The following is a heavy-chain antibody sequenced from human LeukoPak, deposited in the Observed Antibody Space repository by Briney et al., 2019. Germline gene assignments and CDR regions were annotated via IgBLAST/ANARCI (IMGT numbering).Heavy chain of an antibody. CDR2: IYYSGST. CDR3: ARGETYYYDSSGCYYGY. D-gene: IGHD3-22*01. Sequence: PSQTLSLTCTVSGGSISSGGYYWSWIRQHPGKGLEWIGYIYYSGSTYYNPSLKSRVTISVDTSKNQFSLKLSSVTAADTAVYYCARGETYYYDSSGCYYGYWGQGTLVTVSS. J-gene: IGHJ4*02. CDR1: GGSISSGGYY. V-gene: IGHV4-31*03.